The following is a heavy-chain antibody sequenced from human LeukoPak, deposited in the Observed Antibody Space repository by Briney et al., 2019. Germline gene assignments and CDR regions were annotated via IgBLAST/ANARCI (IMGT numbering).Heavy chain of an antibody. V-gene: IGHV3-30*18. CDR2: ISYDGSTQ. Sequence: GGSLRLSCAASGFTFSPYAMHWVRQAPGQGLEWVALISYDGSTQQYADSVKGRFTISGDKSKNTLYLQMNSLTAEDTAVYYCAKESQLSYSGTFYIDYWGQGTLVTVSS. CDR3: AKESQLSYSGTFYIDY. J-gene: IGHJ4*02. CDR1: GFTFSPYA. D-gene: IGHD1-26*01.